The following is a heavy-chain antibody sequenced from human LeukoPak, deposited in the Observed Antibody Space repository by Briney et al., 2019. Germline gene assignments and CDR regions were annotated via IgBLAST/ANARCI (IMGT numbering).Heavy chain of an antibody. CDR3: AKDQGRFGYSSSSD. J-gene: IGHJ4*02. CDR1: GFTFSSYA. D-gene: IGHD6-6*01. V-gene: IGHV3-30*02. CDR2: IRYDGSNK. Sequence: GGSLRLSCAASGFTFSSYAMHWVRQAPGTGLEWVAYIRYDGSNKYYADSVKGRFTISRDNSKNTLFLQMNSLRGDDTAVYYCAKDQGRFGYSSSSDWGQGTLVTVSS.